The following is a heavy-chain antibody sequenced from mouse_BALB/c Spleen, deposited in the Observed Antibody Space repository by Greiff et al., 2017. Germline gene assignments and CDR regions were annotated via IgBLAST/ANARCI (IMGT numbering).Heavy chain of an antibody. CDR3: ARNYGSSFDY. D-gene: IGHD1-1*01. Sequence: QVQLQQSGAELARPGASVKLSCKASGYTFTDYYINWVKQRTGQGLEWIGEIYPGSGNTYYNEKFKGKATLTADKSSSTAYMQLSSLTSEDSAVYFCARNYGSSFDYWGQGTTLPVSS. V-gene: IGHV1-77*01. J-gene: IGHJ2*01. CDR1: GYTFTDYY. CDR2: IYPGSGNT.